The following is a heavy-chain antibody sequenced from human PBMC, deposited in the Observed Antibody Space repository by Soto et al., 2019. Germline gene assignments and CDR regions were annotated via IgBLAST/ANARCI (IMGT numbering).Heavy chain of an antibody. D-gene: IGHD3-3*01. J-gene: IGHJ3*02. CDR2: INPNSNGT. Sequence: ASVKVSCKASGYTFTGYYINWVRQAPGQGLEWMGWINPNSNGTNYAQKFQAWVTMTSDTSISTVYMELRRRTSDDTAVYYCARAYYDFWSGYGANDAFDIWGQGTMVTVSS. V-gene: IGHV1-2*04. CDR3: ARAYYDFWSGYGANDAFDI. CDR1: GYTFTGYY.